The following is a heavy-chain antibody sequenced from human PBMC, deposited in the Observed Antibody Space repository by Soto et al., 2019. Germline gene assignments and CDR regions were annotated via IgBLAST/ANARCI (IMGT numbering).Heavy chain of an antibody. D-gene: IGHD3-22*01. V-gene: IGHV4-30-2*01. CDR1: GGSISSGGYS. CDR3: ARGDYYDSSGPGAFDI. J-gene: IGHJ3*02. Sequence: SETLSLTCAVSGGSISSGGYSWSWIRQPPGKGQEWIGYIYHSGSTYYNPSLKSRVTISVDRSKNQFSLKLSSVTAADTAVYYCARGDYYDSSGPGAFDIWGQGTMVTVSS. CDR2: IYHSGST.